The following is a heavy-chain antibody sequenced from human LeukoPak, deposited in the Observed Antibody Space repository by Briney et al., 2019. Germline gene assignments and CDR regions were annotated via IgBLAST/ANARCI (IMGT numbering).Heavy chain of an antibody. V-gene: IGHV3-48*03. CDR1: GCTFSSYE. J-gene: IGHJ6*04. Sequence: GETLRLSCAASGCTFSSYEMNWVRQAPGRGREWVSYISSSGSTIYYADSVKGRFTISRDNAKNSLYLQMNSLRAEDTAVYYCAELGITMIGGVWGKGTTVTISS. CDR2: ISSSGSTI. CDR3: AELGITMIGGV. D-gene: IGHD3-10*02.